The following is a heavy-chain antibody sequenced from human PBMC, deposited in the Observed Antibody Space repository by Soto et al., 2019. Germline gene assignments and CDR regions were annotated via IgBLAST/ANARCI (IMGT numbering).Heavy chain of an antibody. Sequence: GGSLRLSCAAFGFTFSGYGMHWVRQAPGKGLEWVALISYDGSNKYYADSVKGRFTISRDNSKNTLYLQMNSLRAEDTAVYYCATGICSSNSCYTVEYFDYWGQGTLVTVSS. V-gene: IGHV3-30*03. CDR3: ATGICSSNSCYTVEYFDY. D-gene: IGHD2-2*02. CDR2: ISYDGSNK. CDR1: GFTFSGYG. J-gene: IGHJ4*02.